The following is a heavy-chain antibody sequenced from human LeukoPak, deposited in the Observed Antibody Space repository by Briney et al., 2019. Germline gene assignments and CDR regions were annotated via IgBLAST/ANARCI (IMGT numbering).Heavy chain of an antibody. CDR1: GGTFSSYA. D-gene: IGHD2-15*01. V-gene: IGHV1-69*04. Sequence: ASVKVSCKASGGTFSSYAISWVRQAPGQGLEWMGRIIPILGIANYAQKFQGRVTITADKSTSTAYMELSSLRSEDTAVYDCTSVGTLYFQLWGQGTLVTASS. CDR2: IIPILGIA. CDR3: TSVGTLYFQL. J-gene: IGHJ1*01.